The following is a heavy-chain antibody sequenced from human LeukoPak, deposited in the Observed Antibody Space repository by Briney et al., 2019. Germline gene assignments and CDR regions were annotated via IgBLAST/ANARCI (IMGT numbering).Heavy chain of an antibody. CDR3: ARGLSNCGSPYNCFGP. V-gene: IGHV3-7*04. D-gene: IGHD2-21*01. CDR1: GFTFSSSW. J-gene: IGHJ5*02. CDR2: IDPDGSKK. Sequence: GGSLRLSCVASGFTFSSSWMDWVRQAPGKGLEWVANIDPDGSKKNYVDSVKGRFTISRDNGKSSLHLQMNSLRAEDTAIYYCARGLSNCGSPYNCFGPWGQGTRDTVSS.